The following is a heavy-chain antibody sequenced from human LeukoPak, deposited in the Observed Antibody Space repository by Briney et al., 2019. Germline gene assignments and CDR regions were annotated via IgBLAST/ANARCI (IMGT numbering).Heavy chain of an antibody. CDR1: GFTFDDYA. CDR2: ISWNSGSI. Sequence: HPGRSLRLSCAASGFTFDDYAMHWVRQAPGKGLEWVSGISWNSGSIGYADSVKGRFTISRDNAKNSLYLQMSSLRAEDTALYYCAKSGFMVRGPIEVLFDYWGQGTLVTVSS. CDR3: AKSGFMVRGPIEVLFDY. J-gene: IGHJ4*02. V-gene: IGHV3-9*01. D-gene: IGHD3-10*01.